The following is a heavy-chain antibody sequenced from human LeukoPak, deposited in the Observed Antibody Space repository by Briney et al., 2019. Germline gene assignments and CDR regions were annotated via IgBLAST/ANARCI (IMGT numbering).Heavy chain of an antibody. V-gene: IGHV3-9*01. Sequence: PGGSLRLSCAASGFTFDDYAMHWVRQAPGKGLEWVSGISWNSGSIDYADSVKGRFSISRDNTKNSLYLQMNSLRVEDTAVFYCARDQYDTWSRRGNFDSWGQGTLVIVSS. CDR2: ISWNSGSI. D-gene: IGHD3-3*01. CDR1: GFTFDDYA. CDR3: ARDQYDTWSRRGNFDS. J-gene: IGHJ4*02.